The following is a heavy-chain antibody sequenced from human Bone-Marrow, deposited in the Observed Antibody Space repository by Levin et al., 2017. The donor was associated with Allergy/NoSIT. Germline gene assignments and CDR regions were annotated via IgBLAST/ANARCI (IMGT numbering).Heavy chain of an antibody. Sequence: PSETLSLTCAVYGGSFSGYYWSWIRQPPGKGLEWIGEINHSGSTNYNPSLKSRGTISVDTSKNQFSLKLSSVTAADTAAYYCARGSLRYSSTPLGVALDIWGKGTTVTVSS. CDR1: GGSFSGYY. CDR2: INHSGST. CDR3: ARGSLRYSSTPLGVALDI. D-gene: IGHD6-13*01. V-gene: IGHV4-34*01. J-gene: IGHJ6*04.